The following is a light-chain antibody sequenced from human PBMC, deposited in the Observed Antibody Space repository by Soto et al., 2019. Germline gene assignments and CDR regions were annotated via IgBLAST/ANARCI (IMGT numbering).Light chain of an antibody. CDR2: AAS. J-gene: IGKJ4*01. Sequence: DIQMTQSPSSVSASVGDRVTITCQASQNIGNWLAWYQQKPGKVPQLLIYAASSLQSGVPSRFSGSRSGPNFTLTISSLQPEDLATYYCQQANIFPFTFGAGTKVDIK. V-gene: IGKV1-12*02. CDR3: QQANIFPFT. CDR1: QNIGNW.